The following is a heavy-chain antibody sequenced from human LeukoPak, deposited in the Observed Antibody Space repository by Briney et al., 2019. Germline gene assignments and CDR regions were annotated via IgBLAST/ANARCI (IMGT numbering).Heavy chain of an antibody. D-gene: IGHD5-24*01. J-gene: IGHJ4*02. CDR2: IKQDGSKK. Sequence: GGSLRLSCVASGFPFTSYWMTWVRQAPGKGLEWVANIKQDGSKKSYVDSVKGRFTISRDNAKNSLYLQMNSLRAEDTAIYYCTRVGYIDEGIDYWGQGTLVTVSS. CDR1: GFPFTSYW. V-gene: IGHV3-7*04. CDR3: TRVGYIDEGIDY.